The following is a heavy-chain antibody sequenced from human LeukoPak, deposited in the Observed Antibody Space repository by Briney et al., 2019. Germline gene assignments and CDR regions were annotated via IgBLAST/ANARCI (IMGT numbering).Heavy chain of an antibody. J-gene: IGHJ4*02. CDR1: GGSISSSSYY. V-gene: IGHV4-39*07. D-gene: IGHD5-24*01. CDR3: ARERVEMGLYYFDY. CDR2: IYYSGST. Sequence: SETLSLTCTVSGGSISSSSYYWGWIRQPPGKGLEWIGSIYYSGSTYYNPSLKSRVTISVDTSKNQFSLKLSSVTAADTAVYYCARERVEMGLYYFDYWGQGTLVTVSS.